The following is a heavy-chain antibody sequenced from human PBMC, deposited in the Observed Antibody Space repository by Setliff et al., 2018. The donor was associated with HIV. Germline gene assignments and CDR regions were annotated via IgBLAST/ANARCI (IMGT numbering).Heavy chain of an antibody. CDR1: GGSISSYY. CDR2: IYTSGSV. V-gene: IGHV4-4*09. J-gene: IGHJ4*02. Sequence: SETLSLTCTVSGGSISSYYWSWIRQPPGKGLEWIGYIYTSGSVNYNPSRNSRVTISVDTSKNQFSLKVNSVTAADTAVYYCARSPRIGVAGEFAYWGQGTLVTVSS. D-gene: IGHD6-19*01. CDR3: ARSPRIGVAGEFAY.